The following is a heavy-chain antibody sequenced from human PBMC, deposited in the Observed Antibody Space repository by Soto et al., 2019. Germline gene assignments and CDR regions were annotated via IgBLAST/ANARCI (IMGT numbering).Heavy chain of an antibody. CDR2: IYYSGST. CDR1: GGSISSYY. J-gene: IGHJ3*02. D-gene: IGHD3-9*01. CDR3: AREVDSYTYYDILTAIRPYAFDI. V-gene: IGHV4-59*01. Sequence: SETLSLTCTVSGGSISSYYWSWIRQPPGKGLEWIGYIYYSGSTNYNPSLKSRVTISVDTSKNQFSLKLSSVTAADTAVYYCAREVDSYTYYDILTAIRPYAFDIWGQGTMVTVSS.